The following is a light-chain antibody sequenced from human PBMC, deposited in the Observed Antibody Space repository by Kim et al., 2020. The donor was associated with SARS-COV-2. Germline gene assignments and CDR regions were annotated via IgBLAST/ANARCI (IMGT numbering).Light chain of an antibody. J-gene: IGLJ3*02. CDR2: SDS. Sequence: QAVVIQPPTVSGTPGQRVTISCSGSTSNIGSNVVNWYQQFPGRAPKLLIYSDSHWPSGVPDRFSGSKSGTSASLAISWLQSEDESDYYCAVWDDSLNGPVFGGGTQLTVL. CDR3: AVWDDSLNGPV. CDR1: TSNIGSNV. V-gene: IGLV1-44*01.